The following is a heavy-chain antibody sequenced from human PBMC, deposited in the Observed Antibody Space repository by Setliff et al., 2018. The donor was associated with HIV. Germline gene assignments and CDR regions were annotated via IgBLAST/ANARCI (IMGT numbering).Heavy chain of an antibody. CDR1: GFIFSDYY. V-gene: IGHV3-72*01. Sequence: GVLRLSCAASGFIFSDYYMDWVRQAPGKGLEWVAHTRQEGNSYSTLYAASVKGRFTISRDDSKSIVYVQMNSLKTEDTAVYFCTRDRRGSNSWSGYNGGFDYWGQGTLVTVSS. J-gene: IGHJ4*02. D-gene: IGHD3-3*01. CDR2: TRQEGNSYST. CDR3: TRDRRGSNSWSGYNGGFDY.